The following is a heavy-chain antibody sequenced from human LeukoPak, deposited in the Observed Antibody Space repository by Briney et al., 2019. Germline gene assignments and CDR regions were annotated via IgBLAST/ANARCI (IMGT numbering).Heavy chain of an antibody. J-gene: IGHJ4*02. Sequence: PGGSLRLSCAASGFTFSNAWMSWVRQAPGKGLEWVGRIKRKTDGGTTDYAAPVKGGFTISRDDSKNTLYLQMNSLNIEDTAVYYCTITVATSIDYWGQGTLVTVSS. CDR3: TITVATSIDY. D-gene: IGHD5-12*01. V-gene: IGHV3-15*01. CDR1: GFTFSNAW. CDR2: IKRKTDGGTT.